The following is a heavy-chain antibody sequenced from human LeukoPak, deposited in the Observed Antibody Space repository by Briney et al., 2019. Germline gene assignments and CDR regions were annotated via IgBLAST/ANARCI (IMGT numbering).Heavy chain of an antibody. J-gene: IGHJ4*02. CDR1: GGSIISSSYY. CDR3: ARLWSGLRPPDY. D-gene: IGHD3-3*01. V-gene: IGHV4-39*01. CDR2: IYYSGNT. Sequence: SESLSLTCTVSGGSIISSSYYWGWIRQPPGKGLEWIGSIYYSGNTYYNPSLKGRVTISADTSNKQFYLKLRSVTAADTAVYYCARLWSGLRPPDYWGQGTLVTVSS.